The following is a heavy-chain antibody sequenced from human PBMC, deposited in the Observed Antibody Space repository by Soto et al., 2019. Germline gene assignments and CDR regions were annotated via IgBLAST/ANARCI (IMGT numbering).Heavy chain of an antibody. CDR2: IYPGDSHT. Sequence: GESLKISCKGSGYSFTSYWIGWVRQMPGKGLGWMGIIYPGDSHTIYSPSFQGQVTISADTSISTAYLQWSSLKASDTAMFYCARGLTSAVNPYYFDYWGQGTLVTVSS. V-gene: IGHV5-51*01. D-gene: IGHD4-4*01. J-gene: IGHJ4*02. CDR3: ARGLTSAVNPYYFDY. CDR1: GYSFTSYW.